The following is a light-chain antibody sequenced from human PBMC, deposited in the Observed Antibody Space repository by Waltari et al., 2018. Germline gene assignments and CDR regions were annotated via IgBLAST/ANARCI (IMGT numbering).Light chain of an antibody. CDR1: QSLNTN. CDR3: QQYNNWPPYT. J-gene: IGKJ2*01. V-gene: IGKV3-15*01. Sequence: EIVMTQSPATLSVSPGERATLSCRASQSLNTNLAWYQQKPGQAPTLLIYGASTRATGIPARFSGHGSGTDFTLTISSLQSEDFALYYCQQYNNWPPYTFAQGTKLEIK. CDR2: GAS.